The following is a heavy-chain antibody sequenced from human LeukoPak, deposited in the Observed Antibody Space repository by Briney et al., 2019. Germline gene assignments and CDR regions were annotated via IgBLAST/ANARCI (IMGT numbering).Heavy chain of an antibody. CDR2: ISWNSGSI. CDR1: GFTFDDYA. J-gene: IGHJ4*02. D-gene: IGHD4-17*01. Sequence: PGGSLRLSCAASGFTFDDYAMHWVRQAPGKGLEWVSGISWNSGSIGYADSVKGRFTISRDNAKNSLYLQMNSLRAEDTALYYCARIYGDYEQTDYWGQGTLVTVSS. CDR3: ARIYGDYEQTDY. V-gene: IGHV3-9*01.